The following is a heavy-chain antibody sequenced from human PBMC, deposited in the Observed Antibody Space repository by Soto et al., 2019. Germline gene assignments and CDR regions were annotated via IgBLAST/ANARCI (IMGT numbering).Heavy chain of an antibody. CDR1: GFTFSSYA. CDR2: IKDNGGGT. CDR3: AKAREQQLMLVGMDV. Sequence: EVQLLESGGGLVQPGGSLRLSCAASGFTFSSYAMNWVRQAPGKGLEWVSVIKDNGGGTYYADSVKGRFTISRDNSKNTLNLQMNSLRAEDTAIYYCAKAREQQLMLVGMDVWGHGTTVTVS. J-gene: IGHJ6*02. D-gene: IGHD6-13*01. V-gene: IGHV3-23*01.